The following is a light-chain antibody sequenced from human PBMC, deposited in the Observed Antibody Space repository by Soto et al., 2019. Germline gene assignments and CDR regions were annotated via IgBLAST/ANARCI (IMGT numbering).Light chain of an antibody. V-gene: IGLV1-40*01. CDR3: QSYDNSLSASV. J-gene: IGLJ2*01. Sequence: QPVLKQPPSVSGAPGQRVTISCTGSSSNIGAGHVVHWYQQFPGRAPNLLIYGSSNRPSGVPDRFSGSKSGTSASLAITGLQAEDEADYYCQSYDNSLSASVFGGGTKLTVL. CDR1: SSNIGAGHV. CDR2: GSS.